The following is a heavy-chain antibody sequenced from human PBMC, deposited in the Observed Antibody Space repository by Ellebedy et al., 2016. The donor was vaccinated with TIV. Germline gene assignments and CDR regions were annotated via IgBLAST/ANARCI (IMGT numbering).Heavy chain of an antibody. CDR1: GYTFTNYG. CDR2: RSANNGNT. V-gene: IGHV1-18*04. CDR3: ARDLAMRYYYDYGMDV. J-gene: IGHJ6*02. D-gene: IGHD3-10*01. Sequence: AASVKVSCKASGYTFTNYGLNGVRQAPGHGLEWRGWRSANNGNTNYAQSFQGRFTMNTDTYTSTAYMELRSLTSNDTAVYYLARDLAMRYYYDYGMDVWGQGTTVTVSS.